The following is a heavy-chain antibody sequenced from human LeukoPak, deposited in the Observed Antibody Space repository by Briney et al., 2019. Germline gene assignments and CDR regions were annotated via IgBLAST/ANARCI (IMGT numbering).Heavy chain of an antibody. D-gene: IGHD3-3*01. CDR1: GFTFSGSA. Sequence: GGSLRLSCAASGFTFSGSAMHWVRQASGKGLEWVGRIRSKANSYATAYAASVKGRFTISRDNSKNTLYLQMNSLRAEDTAVYYCAKEKVATIFGVVIEAFDIWGQGTMVTVSS. V-gene: IGHV3-73*01. CDR2: IRSKANSYAT. J-gene: IGHJ3*02. CDR3: AKEKVATIFGVVIEAFDI.